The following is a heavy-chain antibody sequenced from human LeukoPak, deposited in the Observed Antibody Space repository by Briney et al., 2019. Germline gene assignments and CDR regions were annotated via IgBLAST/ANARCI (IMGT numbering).Heavy chain of an antibody. CDR3: AKALEYSSSSPPNY. D-gene: IGHD6-6*01. V-gene: IGHV3-23*01. J-gene: IGHJ4*02. Sequence: HPGGSLRLSCAASGFTFSSYAMSWVRQAPGKGLEWVSAISGSGGSTYYADSVKGRFTISRDNSKNTLYLQMNSLRAEDTAVYYCAKALEYSSSSPPNYWGQGTLVTVSS. CDR2: ISGSGGST. CDR1: GFTFSSYA.